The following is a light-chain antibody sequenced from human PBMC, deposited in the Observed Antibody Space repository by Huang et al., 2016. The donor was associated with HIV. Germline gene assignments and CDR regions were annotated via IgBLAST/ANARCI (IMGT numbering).Light chain of an antibody. CDR1: QSILHSNGYNY. Sequence: DIVMTQSPLSLAVTPGEPASISCRSSQSILHSNGYNYLDWYVQKPGQSPQLLIYMGSNQASGVPDRISGGGSGVEFTLKISRVEAEDVGVYYCMQAQQTPYTFGPGTKLEIK. CDR3: MQAQQTPYT. J-gene: IGKJ2*01. CDR2: MGS. V-gene: IGKV2-28*01.